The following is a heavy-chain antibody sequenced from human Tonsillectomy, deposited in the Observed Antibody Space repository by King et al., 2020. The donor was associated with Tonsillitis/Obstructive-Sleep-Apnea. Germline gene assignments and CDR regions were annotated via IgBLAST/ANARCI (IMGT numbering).Heavy chain of an antibody. V-gene: IGHV4-59*01. Sequence: LQLQESGPGLVKPSETLSLTCTVSGGSISSYYWSWIRQPPGKGLEWIGYIYYSGSTNYNPSLKSRVTISVDTSKNQFSLKLSSVTAADTAVYYCARVGYSYGSDYWGQGTLVTVSS. CDR1: GGSISSYY. D-gene: IGHD5-18*01. J-gene: IGHJ4*02. CDR3: ARVGYSYGSDY. CDR2: IYYSGST.